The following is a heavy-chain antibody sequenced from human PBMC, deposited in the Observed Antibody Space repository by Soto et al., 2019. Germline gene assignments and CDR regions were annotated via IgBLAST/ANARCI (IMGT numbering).Heavy chain of an antibody. Sequence: SGPTLVNPTQTLTLTFTFSGFSLITRGMCVSWIRQPPGKALEWLARIDWDDDKYYSTSLKTRLTISKDTSKNQVVLTMTNMDPVDTATYYCARSPITIFGGVKLGPWFDPWGQGTLVTVSS. J-gene: IGHJ5*02. CDR3: ARSPITIFGGVKLGPWFDP. D-gene: IGHD3-3*01. V-gene: IGHV2-70*11. CDR2: IDWDDDK. CDR1: GFSLITRGMC.